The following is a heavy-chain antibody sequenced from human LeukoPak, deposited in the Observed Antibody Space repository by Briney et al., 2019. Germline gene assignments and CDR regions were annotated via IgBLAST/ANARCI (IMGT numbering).Heavy chain of an antibody. CDR3: ARDHANYYDSSGRSYYFDY. V-gene: IGHV1-69*13. Sequence: ASVKVSCKASGGTFSSYAISWVRQAPGQGLEWMGGIIPIFGTANHAQKFQGRVTITADESTSTAYMELSSLRSEDTAVYYCARDHANYYDSSGRSYYFDYWGQGTPVTVSS. J-gene: IGHJ4*02. CDR2: IIPIFGTA. D-gene: IGHD3-22*01. CDR1: GGTFSSYA.